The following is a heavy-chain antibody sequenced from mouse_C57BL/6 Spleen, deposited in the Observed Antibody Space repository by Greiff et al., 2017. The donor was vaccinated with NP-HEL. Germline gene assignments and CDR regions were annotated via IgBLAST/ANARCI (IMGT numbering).Heavy chain of an antibody. CDR2: IDPETGGT. CDR3: TKGGIYYGSFAY. J-gene: IGHJ3*01. Sequence: QVQLQQSGAELVRPGASVTLSCKASGYTFTDYEMHWVKQTPVHGLEWIGAIDPETGGTAYNQKFKGKAILTADKSSSTAYMELRSLTSEDSAVYYCTKGGIYYGSFAYWGQGTLVTVSA. V-gene: IGHV1-15*01. D-gene: IGHD2-1*01. CDR1: GYTFTDYE.